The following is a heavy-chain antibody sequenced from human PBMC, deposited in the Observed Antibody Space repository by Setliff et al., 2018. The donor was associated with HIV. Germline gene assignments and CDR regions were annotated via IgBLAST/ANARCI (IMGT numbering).Heavy chain of an antibody. CDR1: DGSFSDYF. V-gene: IGHV4-34*01. J-gene: IGHJ4*02. D-gene: IGHD3-9*01. CDR3: VIRRNFDWLMKSGPFDH. Sequence: SETLSLTCAVYDGSFSDYFWTWIRQRPGKGLEWIGDINHSGSTNYNPSLKSRVTVSVDTSKNQFSLKVNSVTAADTGVYYCVIRRNFDWLMKSGPFDHWGQGILVTVSS. CDR2: INHSGST.